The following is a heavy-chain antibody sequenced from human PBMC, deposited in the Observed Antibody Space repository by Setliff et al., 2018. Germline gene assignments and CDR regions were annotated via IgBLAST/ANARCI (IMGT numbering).Heavy chain of an antibody. D-gene: IGHD2-2*01. Sequence: PSETLSLTCAVYGGSFSGYYWSWIRQPPGKGLEWIGEINHSGSTNYNPSLKSRVTISVDTSKNQFSLKVNSVTAADTAVYYCARGPCSSTSCYVAYWGQGTLVTVSS. CDR3: ARGPCSSTSCYVAY. CDR2: INHSGST. J-gene: IGHJ4*02. V-gene: IGHV4-34*01. CDR1: GGSFSGYY.